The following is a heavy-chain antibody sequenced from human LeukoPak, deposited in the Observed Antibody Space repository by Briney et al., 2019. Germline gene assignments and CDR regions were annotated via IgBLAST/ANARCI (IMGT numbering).Heavy chain of an antibody. Sequence: GGSLRLSCAASGFTFSNAWMSWVRQAPGKGLEWVSSVSSSSSYIYYADSVKGRFTISRNNAKNSLYLQMNSLRAEDTAVYYCARTSGFYDSSGYIFDYWGQGTLVTVSS. CDR3: ARTSGFYDSSGYIFDY. CDR2: VSSSSSYI. V-gene: IGHV3-21*01. D-gene: IGHD3-22*01. CDR1: GFTFSNAW. J-gene: IGHJ4*02.